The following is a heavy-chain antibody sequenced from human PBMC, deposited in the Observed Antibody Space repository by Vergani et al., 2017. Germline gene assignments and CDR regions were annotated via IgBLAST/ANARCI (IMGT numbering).Heavy chain of an antibody. J-gene: IGHJ5*02. CDR2: IGGSVGSGAA. CDR1: GFSFSTYA. D-gene: IGHD3-16*01. Sequence: VQLVESGGGVVQPGGSLRLSCVASGFSFSTYAMTWVRQAPGKGLEWVSTIGGSVGSGAANYAGSVKGRFTISRDDSKNILYLQMDSLRAADTALYFCAKPYYTSSWGTWFDTWGQGTLVTVSS. CDR3: AKPYYTSSWGTWFDT. V-gene: IGHV3-23*04.